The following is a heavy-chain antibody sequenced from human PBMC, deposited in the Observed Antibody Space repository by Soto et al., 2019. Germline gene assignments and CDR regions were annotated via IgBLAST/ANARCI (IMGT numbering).Heavy chain of an antibody. CDR1: GDSISGTNYY. Sequence: SETLSLTCSVSGDSISGTNYYWGWIPQPPGKGLEWVGTVFYSGSTYYSPSLKGRVTISLDKPRNLFSLSVTSVTAADTAVYYCVRHGNVPARPFCYYGMDVWGQGTTVTVSS. V-gene: IGHV4-39*01. J-gene: IGHJ6*02. CDR2: VFYSGST. D-gene: IGHD6-6*01. CDR3: VRHGNVPARPFCYYGMDV.